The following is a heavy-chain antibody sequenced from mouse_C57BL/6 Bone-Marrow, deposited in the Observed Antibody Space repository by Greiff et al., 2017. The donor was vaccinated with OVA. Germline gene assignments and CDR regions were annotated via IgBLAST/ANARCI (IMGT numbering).Heavy chain of an antibody. CDR3: AREGYGSSYYAMDY. D-gene: IGHD1-1*01. Sequence: QVQLQQPGTELVKPGASVKLSCKASGYTFTSYWMHWVKQRPGQGLEWIGNINPSNGGTNYTEKFKSKATLTVDKSSSTAYMQLSSLTSEDSAVYYGAREGYGSSYYAMDYWGQGTSVTVSS. CDR1: GYTFTSYW. V-gene: IGHV1-53*01. J-gene: IGHJ4*01. CDR2: INPSNGGT.